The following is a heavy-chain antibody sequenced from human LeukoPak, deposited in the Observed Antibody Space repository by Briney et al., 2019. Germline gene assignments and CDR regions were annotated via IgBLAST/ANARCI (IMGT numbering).Heavy chain of an antibody. CDR1: GFTFSSYA. D-gene: IGHD3-10*01. CDR3: AKKDGNYYGSGSLDY. CDR2: ISGSGGST. J-gene: IGHJ4*02. V-gene: IGHV3-23*01. Sequence: GGSLRLSCAASGFTFSSYAMSWVRQAPGKGLEWVSAISGSGGSTYYADSVKGRFTISRDNSKNTLYLQMNSLRAEYTAVYYCAKKDGNYYGSGSLDYWGQGTLVTVSS.